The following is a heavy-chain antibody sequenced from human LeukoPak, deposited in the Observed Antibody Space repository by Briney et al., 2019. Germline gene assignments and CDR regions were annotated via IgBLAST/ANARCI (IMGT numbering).Heavy chain of an antibody. V-gene: IGHV3-9*01. CDR3: AILTVTRGGRFDY. CDR2: ISWNSGSI. D-gene: IGHD4-17*01. CDR1: GFTFDDYA. Sequence: GRSLRLSCAASGFTFDDYAMHWVRQAPGKGLEWVSGISWNSGSIGYADSVKGRFTISRDNAKNSLYLQMNSLRAEDTALYYCAILTVTRGGRFDYWGQGTLVTVSS. J-gene: IGHJ4*02.